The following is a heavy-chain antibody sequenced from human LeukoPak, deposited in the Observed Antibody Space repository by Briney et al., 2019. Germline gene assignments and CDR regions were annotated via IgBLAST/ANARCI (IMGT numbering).Heavy chain of an antibody. CDR1: GYSFTSYW. Sequence: GESLKISCKGSGYSFTSYWIGWVRQMPGKGLEWMGIIYPGDSDTRYSPSFQGQVTISADKSISTAYLQWSSLKASDTAMYYCARAITIVRGARGAFDIWGQGTMVTVSS. J-gene: IGHJ3*02. D-gene: IGHD3-10*01. CDR2: IYPGDSDT. V-gene: IGHV5-51*01. CDR3: ARAITIVRGARGAFDI.